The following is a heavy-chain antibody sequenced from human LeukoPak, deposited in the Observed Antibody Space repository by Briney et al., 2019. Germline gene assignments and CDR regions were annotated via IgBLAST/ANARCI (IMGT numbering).Heavy chain of an antibody. J-gene: IGHJ4*02. Sequence: GGSLRLSCVTSGFNFNQYGMHWVRQAPGKGLEWVSYIRYDGSDKHYADSVKGRFTISRDDSKNTLYLQMSSLRAEDTAVYYCARDWDYNFWSNYDHWGQGKPGTVSS. D-gene: IGHD3-3*01. CDR2: IRYDGSDK. V-gene: IGHV3-30*02. CDR1: GFNFNQYG. CDR3: ARDWDYNFWSNYDH.